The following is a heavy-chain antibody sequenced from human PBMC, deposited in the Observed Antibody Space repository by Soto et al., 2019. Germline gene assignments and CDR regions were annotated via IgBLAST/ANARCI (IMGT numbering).Heavy chain of an antibody. Sequence: PGGSLRLSCAASGFTFSSYWMHWVRHAPGKGLLWVSRINSDGTITTYADSVKGRFTISRDNSKNTLYLQMNSLRAEDTAVYYCARDEYSYEPRALDVWGQGTTVTVSS. CDR2: INSDGTIT. V-gene: IGHV3-74*01. J-gene: IGHJ6*02. D-gene: IGHD5-18*01. CDR1: GFTFSSYW. CDR3: ARDEYSYEPRALDV.